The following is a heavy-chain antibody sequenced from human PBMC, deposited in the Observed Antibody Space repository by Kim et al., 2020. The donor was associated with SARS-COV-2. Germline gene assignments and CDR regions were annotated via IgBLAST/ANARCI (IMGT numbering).Heavy chain of an antibody. V-gene: IGHV3-23*01. CDR2: ISGSGGST. D-gene: IGHD6-6*01. J-gene: IGHJ4*02. Sequence: GGSLRLSCAASGFTFSSYAMSWVRQAPGKGLEWVSAISGSGGSTYYADSVKGRFTISRDNSKNTLYLQMDSLRAEDTAVYYCSKDREIAALGPDYWGQGTLVTVSS. CDR3: SKDREIAALGPDY. CDR1: GFTFSSYA.